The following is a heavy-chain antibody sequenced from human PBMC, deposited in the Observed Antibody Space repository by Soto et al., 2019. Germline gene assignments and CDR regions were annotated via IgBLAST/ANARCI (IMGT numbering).Heavy chain of an antibody. V-gene: IGHV3-33*01. Sequence: GGSLRLSCAASGFTFSSYGMHWVRQAPGKGLEWVAVIWYDGSNKYYADSVKGRFTISRDNSKNTLYLQMNSLRAEDTAVYYCAREYYYDSSGPPFDYWGQGTLVTAPQ. CDR2: IWYDGSNK. CDR3: AREYYYDSSGPPFDY. J-gene: IGHJ4*02. D-gene: IGHD3-22*01. CDR1: GFTFSSYG.